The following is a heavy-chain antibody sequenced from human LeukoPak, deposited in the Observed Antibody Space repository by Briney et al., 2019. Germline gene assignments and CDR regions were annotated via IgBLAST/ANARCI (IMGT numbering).Heavy chain of an antibody. CDR2: ISAYNGNT. D-gene: IGHD1-26*01. V-gene: IGHV1-18*01. Sequence: ASVKVSCKASGYTFTSYGISWVRQAPGQGLEWMGWISAYNGNTNYAQKFQGRVTMTRDTSISTAYMELSRLRSDDTAVYYCARDSRRTVGATFHYWGQGTLVTVSS. CDR3: ARDSRRTVGATFHY. CDR1: GYTFTSYG. J-gene: IGHJ4*02.